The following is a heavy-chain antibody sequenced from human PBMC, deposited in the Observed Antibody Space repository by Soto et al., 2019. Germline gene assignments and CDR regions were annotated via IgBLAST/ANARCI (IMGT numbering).Heavy chain of an antibody. CDR2: MSGSSSTT. CDR1: GLTFSNYS. D-gene: IGHD1-7*01. CDR3: AKNQERELPRVIDF. V-gene: IGHV3-23*01. J-gene: IGHJ4*02. Sequence: GGSLRLSCATSGLTFSNYSMSWVRQAPGGGLEWVSSMSGSSSTTYYADSVKGRFTISRDRSKNTLYLQMSSLRAEDTALYYCAKNQERELPRVIDFWGQGTLVTVSS.